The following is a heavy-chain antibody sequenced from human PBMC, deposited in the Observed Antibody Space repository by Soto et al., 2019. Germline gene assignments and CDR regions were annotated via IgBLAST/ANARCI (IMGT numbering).Heavy chain of an antibody. CDR1: GGSISSSNW. CDR2: IYHSGST. J-gene: IGHJ4*02. Sequence: SSETLSLTCAVSGGSISSSNWWSWVRQPPGKGLEWIGEIYHSGSTNYNPSLKSRVTISVDKSKNQFSLKLSSVTAADTAVYYCARRWDNWNDVGSYYFDYWGQGTLVTVSS. V-gene: IGHV4-4*02. CDR3: ARRWDNWNDVGSYYFDY. D-gene: IGHD1-20*01.